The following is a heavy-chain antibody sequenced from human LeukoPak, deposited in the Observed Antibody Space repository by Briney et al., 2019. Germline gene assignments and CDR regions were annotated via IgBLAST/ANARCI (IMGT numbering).Heavy chain of an antibody. J-gene: IGHJ3*02. D-gene: IGHD3-3*01. V-gene: IGHV3-48*03. Sequence: GGSLRLSCAASGFTFSSYEMNWVRQAPGKGLEWVSYISSSGSTIYYADSVKGRFTISRDNAKNSLYLQMNSLRAEDTAVYYCARDGRFWSGLDAFDIWGQGTMVTVSS. CDR1: GFTFSSYE. CDR3: ARDGRFWSGLDAFDI. CDR2: ISSSGSTI.